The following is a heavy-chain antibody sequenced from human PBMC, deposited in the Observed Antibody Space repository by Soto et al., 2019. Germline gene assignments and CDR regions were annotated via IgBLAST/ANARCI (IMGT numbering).Heavy chain of an antibody. CDR1: GFTFSSYG. CDR2: ISYDGSKK. CDR3: AKPRGTTVTTDFDC. Sequence: GGSLRLSCAASGFTFSSYGMHWVRQAPGKGLEWVAVISYDGSKKYYADSVKGRFTISRENSKNTLHLQMNSLRAEDTAVYYCAKPRGTTVTTDFDCWGQGTLVTVSS. D-gene: IGHD4-17*01. J-gene: IGHJ4*02. V-gene: IGHV3-30*18.